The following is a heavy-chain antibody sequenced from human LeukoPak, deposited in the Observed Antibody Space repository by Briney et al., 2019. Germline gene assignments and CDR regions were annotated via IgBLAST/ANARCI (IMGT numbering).Heavy chain of an antibody. J-gene: IGHJ4*02. CDR2: ISASGVST. CDR1: GFTLSSYA. Sequence: GGSLRLSCAASGFTLSSYAMSWVRQAPGKGLEWVSAISASGVSTYYAYSGRGRVTISRDISKNALYLQMNSLRAEDTAVYYCAKWLFLKGYYFDYWGQGALVTVSP. D-gene: IGHD3-22*01. V-gene: IGHV3-23*01. CDR3: AKWLFLKGYYFDY.